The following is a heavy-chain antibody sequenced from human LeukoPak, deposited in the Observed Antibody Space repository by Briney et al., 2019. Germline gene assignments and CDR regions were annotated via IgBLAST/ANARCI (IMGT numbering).Heavy chain of an antibody. D-gene: IGHD2-15*01. CDR2: IKQDGSEE. Sequence: SGGSLRLSCAASGFTFSSYWMSWVRQAPGKGLEWVANIKQDGSEEYYVDSVKGRFTISRGNAKNSLYLQMNSLRAEDTAVYYCARVGDSIVVGRVYNWFDPWGQGTLVTVSS. V-gene: IGHV3-7*01. CDR3: ARVGDSIVVGRVYNWFDP. J-gene: IGHJ5*02. CDR1: GFTFSSYW.